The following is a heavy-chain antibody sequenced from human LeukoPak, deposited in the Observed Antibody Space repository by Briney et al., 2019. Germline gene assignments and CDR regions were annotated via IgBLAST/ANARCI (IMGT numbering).Heavy chain of an antibody. CDR1: GYSLTNFD. CDR3: ARGPQWRGDYYYMDV. J-gene: IGHJ6*03. CDR2: MNPNSSNK. Sequence: SVKVSCKCSGYSLTNFDINWLRQATAQGLEWMGCMNPNSSNKGYAQKFQGRVTMTMNTSTTTAYMELSSLRSEDAAVYYCARGPQWRGDYYYMDVWGRGTTVTVSS. D-gene: IGHD6-19*01. V-gene: IGHV1-8*01.